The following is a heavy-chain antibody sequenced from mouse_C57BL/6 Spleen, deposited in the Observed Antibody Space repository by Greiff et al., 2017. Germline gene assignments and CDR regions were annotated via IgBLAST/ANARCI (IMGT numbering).Heavy chain of an antibody. J-gene: IGHJ3*01. Sequence: QVQLQQPGAELVRPGSSVKLSCKASGYTFTSYWMHWVKQRPIQGLEWIGNIDPSDSETHYNQKFKDKATLTVDKSSSTAYMQLSSLISEDSAVYYCAREGYDYGAWFAYWGQGTLVTVSA. V-gene: IGHV1-52*01. CDR1: GYTFTSYW. D-gene: IGHD2-4*01. CDR3: AREGYDYGAWFAY. CDR2: IDPSDSET.